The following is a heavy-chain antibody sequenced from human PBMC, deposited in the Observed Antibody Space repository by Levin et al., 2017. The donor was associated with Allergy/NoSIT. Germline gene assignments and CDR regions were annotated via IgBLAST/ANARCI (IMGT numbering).Heavy chain of an antibody. CDR2: ISSSSSYI. V-gene: IGHV3-21*01. CDR3: ARRIAAANKNYFQH. Sequence: GESLKISCAASGFTFSSYSMNWVRQAPGKGLEWVSSISSSSSYIYYADSVKGRFTISRDNAKNSLYLQMNSLRAEDTAVYYCARRIAAANKNYFQHWGQGTLVTVSS. J-gene: IGHJ1*01. CDR1: GFTFSSYS. D-gene: IGHD6-13*01.